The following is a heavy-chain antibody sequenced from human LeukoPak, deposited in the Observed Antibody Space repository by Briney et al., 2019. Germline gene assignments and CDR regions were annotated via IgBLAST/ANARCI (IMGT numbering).Heavy chain of an antibody. CDR1: GFAFSGYW. Sequence: GGSLRLSCAASGFAFSGYWMSWVRQAPGKGLEWVANINQDGSEAYYVDSVKGRFTISRDNTKNSLYLQMNSLRAEDTAVYYCARMGSSSSSYWGQGTLVTVSS. CDR3: ARMGSSSSSY. V-gene: IGHV3-7*01. D-gene: IGHD6-6*01. CDR2: INQDGSEA. J-gene: IGHJ4*02.